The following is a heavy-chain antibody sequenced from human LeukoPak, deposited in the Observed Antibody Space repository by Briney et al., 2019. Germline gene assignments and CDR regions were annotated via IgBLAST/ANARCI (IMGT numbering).Heavy chain of an antibody. V-gene: IGHV3-21*01. J-gene: IGHJ3*02. CDR3: ARDFLTGPNTGGAFDI. CDR2: ISSSSSYI. Sequence: KPGGSLRLSCAASGFTFSSYSMNWVRQAPGKGLEWVSSISSSSSYIYYADSMKGRFTISRDNAKNSLYLQMTSLRAEDTAVYFCARDFLTGPNTGGAFDIWGQGTMVTVSS. D-gene: IGHD3-10*01. CDR1: GFTFSSYS.